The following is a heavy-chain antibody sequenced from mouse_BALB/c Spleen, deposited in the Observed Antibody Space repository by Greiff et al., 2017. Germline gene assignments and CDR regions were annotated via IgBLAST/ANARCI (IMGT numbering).Heavy chain of an antibody. Sequence: EVMLVESGGGLVKPGGSLKLSCAASGFTFSSYAMSWVRQTPEKRLEWVASISSGGSTYYPDSVKGRFTISRDNARNILYLQMSSLRSEDTAMYYCAREGSSHFDYWGQGTTLTVSS. D-gene: IGHD1-1*01. CDR1: GFTFSSYA. V-gene: IGHV5-6-5*01. CDR2: ISSGGST. CDR3: AREGSSHFDY. J-gene: IGHJ2*01.